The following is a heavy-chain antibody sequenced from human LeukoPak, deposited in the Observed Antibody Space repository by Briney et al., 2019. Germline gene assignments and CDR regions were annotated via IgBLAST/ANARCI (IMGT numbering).Heavy chain of an antibody. D-gene: IGHD3-9*01. CDR1: GFTVSRNF. V-gene: IGHV3-53*01. J-gene: IGHJ5*02. Sequence: GGSLRLSCAASGFTVSRNFLSWVRQAPGKGLEWVSILYRDSRTFYADSVKGRFTISRDNSKNSLYLQMNSLRAEDTAVYYCASLRYFDWLSWGQGTLVTVSS. CDR3: ASLRYFDWLS. CDR2: LYRDSRT.